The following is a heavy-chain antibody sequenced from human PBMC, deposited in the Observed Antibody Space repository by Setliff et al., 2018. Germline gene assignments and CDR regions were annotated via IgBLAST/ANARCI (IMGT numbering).Heavy chain of an antibody. CDR1: YYSIGSGYY. CDR2: MYHSGST. CDR3: ARHIWGAKMQLPHDVFDI. J-gene: IGHJ3*02. D-gene: IGHD2-2*01. V-gene: IGHV4-38-2*01. Sequence: PSETLSLTCAVSYYSIGSGYYWGWIRQPPGKGLEWIGSMYHSGSTYYSPSLESRVTISVDMSKNHLSLKLSSVTAADTAVYYCARHIWGAKMQLPHDVFDIWGQGTMVTVSS.